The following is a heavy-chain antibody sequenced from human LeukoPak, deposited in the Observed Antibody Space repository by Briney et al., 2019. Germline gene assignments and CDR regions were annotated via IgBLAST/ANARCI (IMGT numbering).Heavy chain of an antibody. CDR1: GFTFSSYS. CDR2: ISSSSSTI. D-gene: IGHD3-9*01. J-gene: IGHJ4*02. Sequence: GGSLRLSCAASGFTFSSYSMNWVRQAPGKGLEWVSCISSSSSTIYYADSVKGRFTISRDNSKNTLYLQMNSLRAEDTAVYYCAKGDRYDILTGSYYFDYWGQGTLVTVSS. CDR3: AKGDRYDILTGSYYFDY. V-gene: IGHV3-48*01.